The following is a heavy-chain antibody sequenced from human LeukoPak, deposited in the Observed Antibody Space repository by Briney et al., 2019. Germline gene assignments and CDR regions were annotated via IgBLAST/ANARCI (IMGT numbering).Heavy chain of an antibody. CDR1: GFTFSDYA. Sequence: GRSLRLSCAASGFTFSDYAMHWVRQAPGKGLEWVAVISRDGSDKYYPGSVRGRFTISRDNSKNTIYLQMDSLRAEDTAIYYCARDYWWNYDYWGQGTLVTVSS. D-gene: IGHD1-7*01. CDR2: ISRDGSDK. V-gene: IGHV3-30-3*01. CDR3: ARDYWWNYDY. J-gene: IGHJ4*02.